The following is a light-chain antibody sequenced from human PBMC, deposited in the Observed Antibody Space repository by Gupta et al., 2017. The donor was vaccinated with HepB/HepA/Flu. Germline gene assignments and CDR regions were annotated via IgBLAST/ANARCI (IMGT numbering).Light chain of an antibody. CDR3: SSWDDMRTGHGV. J-gene: IGLJ1*01. V-gene: IGLV1-47*01. CDR2: DND. Sequence: QSVLTQPPSASGTLGQKVTISCSGSRTNLGSNYVDWYLQLPGTAPKLLLYDNDQRLSGVPARFSGSKSGPSAALTITGLRAEDEADYYCSSWDDMRTGHGVFGAGTKVTVL. CDR1: RTNLGSNY.